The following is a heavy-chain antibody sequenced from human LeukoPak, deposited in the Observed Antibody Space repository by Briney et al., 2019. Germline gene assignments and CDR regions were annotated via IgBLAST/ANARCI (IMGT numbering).Heavy chain of an antibody. J-gene: IGHJ5*02. D-gene: IGHD2-21*02. Sequence: GGSLRLSCAASGFTFSSYDMHWVRQAPGEGLEWVTFIRYDGSNKYYKDSVKGRFTISRDNSNNTLYLQMNSLRTEDTAVYYCAKSGGVDSAWGQGTLVTVSS. CDR3: AKSGGVDSA. CDR2: IRYDGSNK. V-gene: IGHV3-30*02. CDR1: GFTFSSYD.